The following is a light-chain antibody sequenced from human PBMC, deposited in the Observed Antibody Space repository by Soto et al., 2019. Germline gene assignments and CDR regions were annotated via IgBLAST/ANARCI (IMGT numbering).Light chain of an antibody. CDR3: LQDYNFPWT. CDR2: AAS. J-gene: IGKJ1*01. V-gene: IGKV1-6*01. Sequence: IQMTPSPSSLSASVGDTISITCRSFQTIAKSLNWYQQRPGKAPKLLIYAASTLQTGVPSRFNGSGSGTDFTLTISSLQPEDFATYYCLQDYNFPWTFGQGTKVDIK. CDR1: QTIAKS.